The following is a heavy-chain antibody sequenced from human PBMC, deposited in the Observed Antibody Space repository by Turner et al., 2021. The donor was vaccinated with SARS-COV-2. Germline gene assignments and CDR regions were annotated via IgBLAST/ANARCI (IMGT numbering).Heavy chain of an antibody. CDR3: ARAYSGYDALDS. CDR1: PGSIRNYY. V-gene: IGHV4-59*01. Sequence: QVQLQESGPGLVKPSETLSLTCTVSPGSIRNYYWTWVRQPQGKGLEWIGHIDYSGNTYSNPSLKSRLTMSIDTSKDQFSLKLTSVTAADTAVYYCARAYSGYDALDSWGQGILVTVSS. J-gene: IGHJ4*02. D-gene: IGHD5-12*01. CDR2: IDYSGNT.